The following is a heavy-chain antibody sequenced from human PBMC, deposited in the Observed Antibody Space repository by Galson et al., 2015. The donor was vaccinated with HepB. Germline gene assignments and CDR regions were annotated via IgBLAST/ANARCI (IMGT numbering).Heavy chain of an antibody. CDR3: AKDNRPALVTGAHYFGMDV. Sequence: GLEWVAVASFHGTNKYYADSVRGRMTISRDNSKSTVWLQMDSLRAEDTAVYYCAKDNRPALVTGAHYFGMDVWGQGTTVTVSS. V-gene: IGHV3-30*18. CDR2: ASFHGTNK. J-gene: IGHJ6*02. D-gene: IGHD5-18*01.